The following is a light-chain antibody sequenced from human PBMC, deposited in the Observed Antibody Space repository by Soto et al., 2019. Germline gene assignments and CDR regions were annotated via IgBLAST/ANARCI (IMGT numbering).Light chain of an antibody. CDR1: QSVSNY. CDR3: VQRRPWPWT. CDR2: DTF. J-gene: IGKJ1*01. V-gene: IGKV3-11*01. Sequence: IVLTQSPATLSLSPGTRATLSCRAGQSVSNYLAWNQQKPGQAPRLLIYDTFNRATGIPARFSGSGSGTDFGLTTRSLEPGDLSVYLCVQRRPWPWTSGQGTKVEIK.